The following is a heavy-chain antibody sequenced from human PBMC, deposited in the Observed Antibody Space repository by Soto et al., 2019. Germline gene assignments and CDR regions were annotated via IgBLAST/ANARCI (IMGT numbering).Heavy chain of an antibody. J-gene: IGHJ4*01. Sequence: SETLSLTCTVSGGSISSYYWSWIRQPPGKGLEWIGYIYYSGSTNYNPSLKSRVTISVDTSKNQFSLKLSSVTAADTAVYYCARDLSYCGADCYSHYFDYWGHGTLVTVS. CDR1: GGSISSYY. D-gene: IGHD2-21*02. CDR3: ARDLSYCGADCYSHYFDY. V-gene: IGHV4-59*01. CDR2: IYYSGST.